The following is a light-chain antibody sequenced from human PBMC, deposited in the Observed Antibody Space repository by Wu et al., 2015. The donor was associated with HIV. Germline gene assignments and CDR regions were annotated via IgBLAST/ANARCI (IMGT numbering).Light chain of an antibody. CDR1: QDINGD. Sequence: AIQLTQSPSSLSASVGDRVTITCRASQDINGDLAWYQQKPGKPPQLLIYDASSLQSGVSSRFSGSGSGADFTLTISSLQPEDLATYYCQQFHSYPPLTFGGGTKVEIE. CDR3: QQFHSYPPLT. V-gene: IGKV1-13*02. CDR2: DAS. J-gene: IGKJ4*01.